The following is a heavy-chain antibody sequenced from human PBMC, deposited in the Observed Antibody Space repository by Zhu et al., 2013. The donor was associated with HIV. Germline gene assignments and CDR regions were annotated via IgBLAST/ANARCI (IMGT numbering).Heavy chain of an antibody. J-gene: IGHJ2*01. Sequence: QVQLVQSGGEVKKPGASVKVSCKASGYTFTSYGFSWVRQAPGQGLEWMGWISAYNGDTNYAQKFQGRVTMTTDTSTSTAYMELRSLTSDDTAIYYCARDRMRGAPGVFDLWAVAPRSLSPQ. CDR3: ARDRMRGAPGVFDL. CDR2: ISAYNGDT. V-gene: IGHV1-18*01. CDR1: GYTFTSYG. D-gene: IGHD3-3*01.